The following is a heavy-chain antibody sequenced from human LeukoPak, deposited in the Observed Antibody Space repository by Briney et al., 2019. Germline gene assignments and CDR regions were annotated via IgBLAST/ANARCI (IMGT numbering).Heavy chain of an antibody. Sequence: GGSLRLSCAASGFTFSSYAMSWVRQAPGKGLEWVSAISGSGGSTYYADSVKGRFTISRDNSKNTLYLQMNSLRAEDTAVYYCATYSHYYGSGSYYPGLNWFDPWGQGTLVTVSS. V-gene: IGHV3-23*01. CDR1: GFTFSSYA. D-gene: IGHD3-10*01. CDR2: ISGSGGST. CDR3: ATYSHYYGSGSYYPGLNWFDP. J-gene: IGHJ5*02.